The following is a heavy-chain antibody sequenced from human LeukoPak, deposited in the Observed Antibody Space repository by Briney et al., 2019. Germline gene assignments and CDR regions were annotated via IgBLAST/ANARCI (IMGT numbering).Heavy chain of an antibody. Sequence: TGGSLRLSCAASGFTVSSNYMSWVRQAPGKGLEWVSVIYSGGSTYYADSVKGRFTISRDNAKNSLYLQMNSLRAEDTAVYYCARGGRWLHCDYWGQGTLVTASS. D-gene: IGHD5-24*01. CDR1: GFTVSSNY. J-gene: IGHJ4*02. CDR3: ARGGRWLHCDY. V-gene: IGHV3-53*01. CDR2: IYSGGST.